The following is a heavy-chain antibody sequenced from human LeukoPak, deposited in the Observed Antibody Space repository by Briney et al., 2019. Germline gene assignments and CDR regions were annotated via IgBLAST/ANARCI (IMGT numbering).Heavy chain of an antibody. J-gene: IGHJ6*02. CDR3: ARDLGRGFFNGMDV. CDR1: GGSISGYY. D-gene: IGHD3-3*01. CDR2: VYYSGST. Sequence: SETLSATCTVPGGSISGYYWNWLRQPPGKGLEWIGYVYYSGSTKYNPSFKSRVIISEDTSKNQFSLKLSSVTAADTAVYYCARDLGRGFFNGMDVWGQGTTVTVSS. V-gene: IGHV4-59*01.